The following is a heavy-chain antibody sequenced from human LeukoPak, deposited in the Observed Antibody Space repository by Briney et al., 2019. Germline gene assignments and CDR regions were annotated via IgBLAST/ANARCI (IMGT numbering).Heavy chain of an antibody. D-gene: IGHD5-12*01. CDR3: ATYSGYDRTYYFDY. CDR2: IIPILGIA. Sequence: SVKVSCKASGGTFSSYAISWVRQAPGQGLEWMGRIIPILGIANYAQKFQGRVTITADKSTSTAYMELSSLRSEDTAVYYCATYSGYDRTYYFDYWGQGTLVTVPS. V-gene: IGHV1-69*04. J-gene: IGHJ4*02. CDR1: GGTFSSYA.